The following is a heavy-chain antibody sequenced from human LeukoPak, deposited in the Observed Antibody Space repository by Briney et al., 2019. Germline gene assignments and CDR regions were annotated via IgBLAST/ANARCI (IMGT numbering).Heavy chain of an antibody. D-gene: IGHD6-19*01. CDR2: INPNSGGT. CDR3: ARVLTVAGTEVLDY. CDR1: GYTFTGYY. J-gene: IGHJ4*02. Sequence: GASVKVSCKASGYTFTGYYMHWVRQAPGQGLEWMGWINPNSGGTNYAQKFRGRVTMTRDTSISTAYMELSRLRSDDTAVYYCARVLTVAGTEVLDYWGQGTLVTVSS. V-gene: IGHV1-2*02.